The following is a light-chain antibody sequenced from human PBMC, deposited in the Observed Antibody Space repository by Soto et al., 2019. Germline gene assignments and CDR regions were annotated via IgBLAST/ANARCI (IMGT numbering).Light chain of an antibody. Sequence: QSVLTQPPSASGTPGQRVTMSCSGSSSNIGAGFDVHGYQQLPGTAPKLLIYDNTNRPSGVPDRFSGSKSGTSASLAITGLQAEDEADYYCQSYDSSLSASYVFGTGTKVTVL. CDR3: QSYDSSLSASYV. V-gene: IGLV1-40*01. CDR2: DNT. J-gene: IGLJ1*01. CDR1: SSNIGAGFD.